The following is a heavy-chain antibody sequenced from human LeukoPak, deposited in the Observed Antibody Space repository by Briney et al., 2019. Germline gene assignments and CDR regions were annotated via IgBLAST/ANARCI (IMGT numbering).Heavy chain of an antibody. CDR1: GFTFSRYG. CDR2: IWYDGSNK. V-gene: IGHV3-33*01. D-gene: IGHD6-13*01. CDR3: ARDMYSSSWYDG. J-gene: IGHJ4*02. Sequence: PGGSLRLSCAASGFTFSRYGMHWVREAPGKGLEWVAVIWYDGSNKYYADSVKGRFTISRDNSKNTLYLQMNSLRAEDTAVYYCARDMYSSSWYDGWGQGTLVTVSS.